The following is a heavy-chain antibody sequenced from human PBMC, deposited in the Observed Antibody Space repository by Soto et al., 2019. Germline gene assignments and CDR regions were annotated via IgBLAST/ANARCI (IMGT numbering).Heavy chain of an antibody. V-gene: IGHV1-18*01. CDR2: ISAYNGNK. Sequence: QVQLVQSGAEVKKPGASVKVSCKASGYTFTSYGISWVRQPPGQGLEWMGWISAYNGNKNYAQKLQGRGTMTTATSTSTAYMELRSLRSDVTAVYYCARDLQYFDWVSYMDVWGKGTPVTGSS. J-gene: IGHJ6*03. D-gene: IGHD3-9*01. CDR3: ARDLQYFDWVSYMDV. CDR1: GYTFTSYG.